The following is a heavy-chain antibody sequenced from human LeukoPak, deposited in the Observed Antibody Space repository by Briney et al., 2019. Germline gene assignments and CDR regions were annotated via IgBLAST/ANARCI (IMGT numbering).Heavy chain of an antibody. CDR1: GFTFSSYG. CDR3: AKRYCTGTSCSYYYYYGMDV. D-gene: IGHD2-2*01. CDR2: ISGSGGST. Sequence: PGRSLRLSCAASGFTFSSYGMHWVRQAPGKGLEWVSAISGSGGSTYYADSVKGRFTISRDNSKNTLFLQLNSLRDEDTAVYYCAKRYCTGTSCSYYYYYGMDVWGQGTTVTVSS. V-gene: IGHV3-23*01. J-gene: IGHJ6*02.